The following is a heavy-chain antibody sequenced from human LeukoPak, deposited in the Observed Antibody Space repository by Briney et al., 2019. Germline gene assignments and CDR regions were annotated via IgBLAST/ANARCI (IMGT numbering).Heavy chain of an antibody. CDR1: GYTFTSYG. CDR2: IIPIFGTT. J-gene: IGHJ4*02. CDR3: AIKTVRGSYGILDY. Sequence: GASVKVSCKASGYTFTSYGISWVRQAPGQGLEGMGRIIPIFGTTNYAQKFQGRVTITTDESTSTAYMELSSLRSEDTAVYYCAIKTVRGSYGILDYWGQGTLVTVSS. D-gene: IGHD1-26*01. V-gene: IGHV1-69*05.